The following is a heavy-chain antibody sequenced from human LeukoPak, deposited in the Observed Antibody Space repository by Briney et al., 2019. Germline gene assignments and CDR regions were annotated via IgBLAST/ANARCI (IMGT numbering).Heavy chain of an antibody. D-gene: IGHD2-15*01. CDR2: IYYSGST. CDR3: AREECSGGSCYDY. Sequence: ASQTLSLTCTVSGGSISSGGYYWSWIRQHPGKGLEWIGYIYYSGSTYYNPSLKSRVTISVDTSKNQFSLKLSSVTAADTAVYYCAREECSGGSCYDYWGQGTLVTVSS. V-gene: IGHV4-31*03. CDR1: GGSISSGGYY. J-gene: IGHJ4*02.